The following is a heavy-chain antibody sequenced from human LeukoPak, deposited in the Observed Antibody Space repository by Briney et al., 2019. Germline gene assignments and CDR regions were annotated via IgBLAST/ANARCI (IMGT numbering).Heavy chain of an antibody. V-gene: IGHV3-23*01. CDR3: AKDRDIVATHRLDY. D-gene: IGHD5-12*01. CDR1: GFTFSSYA. J-gene: IGHJ4*02. Sequence: PGGSLRLSCAASGFTFSSYAMSWVRQAPGKGLEWVSAISGSGGSTYYADSVKGRLTISRDNSKNTLYLQMNSLRAEDTAVYYCAKDRDIVATHRLDYWGQGTLVTVSS. CDR2: ISGSGGST.